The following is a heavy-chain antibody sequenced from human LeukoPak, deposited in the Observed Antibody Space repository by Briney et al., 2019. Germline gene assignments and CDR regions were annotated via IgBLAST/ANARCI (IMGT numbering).Heavy chain of an antibody. CDR1: GFTVSSNY. Sequence: GGSLRLSCAASGFTVSSNYMSWVRQAPGKGLEWVSVIYSSGSTYYADSVKGRFTISRDNAKNSLYLQMNSLRAEDTAVYYCASIGYSGYDLFDYWGQGTLVTVSS. D-gene: IGHD5-12*01. CDR2: IYSSGST. CDR3: ASIGYSGYDLFDY. V-gene: IGHV3-66*01. J-gene: IGHJ4*02.